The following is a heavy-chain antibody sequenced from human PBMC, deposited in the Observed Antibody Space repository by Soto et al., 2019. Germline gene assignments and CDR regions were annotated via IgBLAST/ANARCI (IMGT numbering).Heavy chain of an antibody. CDR2: ISTYNGNT. V-gene: IGHV1-18*01. J-gene: IGHJ4*02. CDR3: ARDTSNYFDF. CDR1: GYTFNTYY. D-gene: IGHD2-2*01. Sequence: AASVKFSCKTSGYTFNTYYISWLRQAPGQGLEWIGWISTYNGNTNYVPKFQGRITMTTDTSTSTAYMELRSLRSDDTALYFCARDTSNYFDFWGQGTPVTVSS.